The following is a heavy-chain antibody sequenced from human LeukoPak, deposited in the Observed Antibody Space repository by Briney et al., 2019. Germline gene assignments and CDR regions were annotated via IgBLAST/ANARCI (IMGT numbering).Heavy chain of an antibody. Sequence: QPGGSLRLSCAASGFTVSSNYMSWVRQAPGKGLEWVSVIYTGGYTYYADSVKGRFTISRDNSKNALYLQMNSLRAEDTAVYYCARDRAGYYFDYWGQGTLVTVSS. J-gene: IGHJ4*02. V-gene: IGHV3-53*01. CDR2: IYTGGYT. D-gene: IGHD2-15*01. CDR1: GFTVSSNY. CDR3: ARDRAGYYFDY.